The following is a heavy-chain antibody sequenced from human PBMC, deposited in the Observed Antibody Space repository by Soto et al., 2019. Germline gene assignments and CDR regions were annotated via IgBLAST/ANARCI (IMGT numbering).Heavy chain of an antibody. J-gene: IGHJ6*02. CDR1: GGSISSYY. Sequence: SETLSLTCTVSGGSISSYYWSWIRQPPGKGLEWIGYIYYSGSTNYNPSLKSRVTISVDTSKNQFSLKLSSVTAADTAVYYCARLADLTGYYYYYDGMDVWGQGTTVTVSS. V-gene: IGHV4-59*01. D-gene: IGHD3-9*01. CDR2: IYYSGST. CDR3: ARLADLTGYYYYYDGMDV.